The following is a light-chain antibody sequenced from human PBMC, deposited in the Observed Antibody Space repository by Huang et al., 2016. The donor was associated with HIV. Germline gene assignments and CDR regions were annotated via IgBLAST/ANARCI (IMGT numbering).Light chain of an antibody. V-gene: IGKV1-17*03. CDR3: LQHNTYPFT. CDR1: QDIDNY. J-gene: IGKJ4*01. Sequence: DIQMTQSPSAMSASVGDRVTITCRESQDIDNYLAWFQQKPGKVPKRLIYSASGWQSGVPSRVSGSGSGTEFTLTISSLQPEDIATYYCLQHNTYPFTFGGGTKVEI. CDR2: SAS.